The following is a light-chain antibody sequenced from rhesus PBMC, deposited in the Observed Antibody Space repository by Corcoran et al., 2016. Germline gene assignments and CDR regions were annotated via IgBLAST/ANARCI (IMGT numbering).Light chain of an antibody. Sequence: DIQMSQSPSSLSASGGDKATITCRASQGISNALAWYQQKPGKAPKRLVLAACSLESGVPSRFSGIRSGTDFTLTISSLQPEDFATYYCQQGDRTPRTFGQGTKVEFK. V-gene: IGKV1-33*02. J-gene: IGKJ1*01. CDR2: AAC. CDR3: QQGDRTPRT. CDR1: QGISNA.